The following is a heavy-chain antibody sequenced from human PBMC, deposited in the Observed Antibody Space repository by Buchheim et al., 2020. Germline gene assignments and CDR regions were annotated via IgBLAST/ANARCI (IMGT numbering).Heavy chain of an antibody. CDR2: IKQDGSEK. D-gene: IGHD3-22*01. CDR3: ARDRAYYYDSSGYLDY. CDR1: GFTFSSFW. Sequence: EVQLVESGGGLVQPGGSLRLSCAVSGFTFSSFWMSWVRQAPGKGLEWVANIKQDGSEKYYVDSVKGRFTISRDKAENSLYLQMNSLRAEDTAVYYCARDRAYYYDSSGYLDYWGQGTL. J-gene: IGHJ4*02. V-gene: IGHV3-7*01.